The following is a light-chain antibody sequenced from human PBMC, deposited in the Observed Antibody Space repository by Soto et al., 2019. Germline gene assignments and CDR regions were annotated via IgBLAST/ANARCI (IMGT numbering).Light chain of an antibody. J-gene: IGKJ4*01. CDR2: AAS. V-gene: IGKV3-15*01. Sequence: EIVMTQSAATLSVSPGERATLSCRASQSLSFNLAWYQQKPGQAPRLLIYAASTRATGIPARFSGSGSGTEFTLTISSLQSEDFAVYYCQQYNNWPLTFGGGTKVDNK. CDR3: QQYNNWPLT. CDR1: QSLSFN.